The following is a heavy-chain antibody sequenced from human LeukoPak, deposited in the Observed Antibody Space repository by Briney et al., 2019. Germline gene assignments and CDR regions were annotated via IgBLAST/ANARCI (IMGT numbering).Heavy chain of an antibody. CDR2: INPNSGGT. J-gene: IGHJ4*02. D-gene: IGHD3-22*01. V-gene: IGHV1-2*02. CDR1: GYTFTGYY. Sequence: ASVKVSCKASGYTFTGYYMHWVRQAPGQGLEWMGWINPNSGGTNYAQKFQGRVTMTRDTSISTAYMELSWLRSDDTAVYYCARDADYDSSGYYLFDYWGQGTLVTVSS. CDR3: ARDADYDSSGYYLFDY.